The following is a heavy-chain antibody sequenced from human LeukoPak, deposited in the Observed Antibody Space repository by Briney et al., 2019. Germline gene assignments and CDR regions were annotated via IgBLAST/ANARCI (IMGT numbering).Heavy chain of an antibody. D-gene: IGHD2-15*01. CDR2: IYYSGST. CDR1: GGSISSSSYY. CDR3: ARVYYCSGGSCRLLTHYFDY. Sequence: SETLSLTCTVSGGSISSSSYYWGWIRQPPGKGLEWIGSIYYSGSTYYNPSLKSRVTISVDKSKNQFSLKLSSVTAADTAVYYCARVYYCSGGSCRLLTHYFDYWGQGTLVTVSS. V-gene: IGHV4-39*07. J-gene: IGHJ4*02.